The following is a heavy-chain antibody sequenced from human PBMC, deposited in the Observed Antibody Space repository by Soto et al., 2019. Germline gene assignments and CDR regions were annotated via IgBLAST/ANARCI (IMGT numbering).Heavy chain of an antibody. J-gene: IGHJ4*01. CDR3: ARLGLKHDGSGSPSCFDD. CDR2: INHSGST. D-gene: IGHD3-10*01. CDR1: GGSFSGYY. Sequence: SATLSLTCAVYGGSFSGYYWSWIRQPPGKGLEWIGEINHSGSTNYNPSLKSRVTISVDTSKNQFSLKLSSVTAADTAVYYCARLGLKHDGSGSPSCFDDWGKGTLVIVYS. V-gene: IGHV4-34*01.